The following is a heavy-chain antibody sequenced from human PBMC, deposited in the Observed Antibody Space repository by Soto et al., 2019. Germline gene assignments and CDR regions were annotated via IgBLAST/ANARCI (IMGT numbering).Heavy chain of an antibody. J-gene: IGHJ4*01. CDR2: IYNSGAT. V-gene: IGHV4-30-2*01. Sequence: QVQLQESGSGLVKPSQTLVLTCTVSGDSISRDGSSWSWLRQPPGKGLEWIGYIYNSGATYYNPSLKSGVTTSVDKSQKQFSLSLASVTAADTAVYYCAGEMSYYFDSWGHGTLVTVSS. CDR1: GDSISRDGSS. CDR3: AGEMSYYFDS.